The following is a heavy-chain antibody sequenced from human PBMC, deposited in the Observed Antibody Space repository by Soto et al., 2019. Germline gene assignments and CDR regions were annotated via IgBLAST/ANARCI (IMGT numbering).Heavy chain of an antibody. D-gene: IGHD3-22*01. CDR2: ISYDGSNE. V-gene: IGHV3-30*18. J-gene: IGHJ4*02. CDR1: GFTFSSYG. CDR3: AKDSSQGYDSSGYGDY. Sequence: GGSLRLSCAASGFTFSSYGMHWVRQAPGKGLEWVAVISYDGSNEYYADSVKGRFTISRDNSKNTLYLQMNSLRAEDTAVYYCAKDSSQGYDSSGYGDYWGQGTLVTVSS.